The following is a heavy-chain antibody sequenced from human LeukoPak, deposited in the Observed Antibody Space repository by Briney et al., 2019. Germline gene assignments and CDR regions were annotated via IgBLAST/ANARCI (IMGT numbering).Heavy chain of an antibody. V-gene: IGHV4-31*03. CDR2: IFYSGST. CDR3: AREYSDILTGYYLFDS. CDR1: GGSINSGVYY. J-gene: IGHJ4*02. Sequence: SETLSLTCTVSGGSINSGVYYWSWIRQYPGKGLEWIGCIFYSGSTYYNPSLKSRFTISVDTSKNQFSLKLSSVTAADTAVYYCAREYSDILTGYYLFDSWGQGTLVTVSS. D-gene: IGHD3-9*01.